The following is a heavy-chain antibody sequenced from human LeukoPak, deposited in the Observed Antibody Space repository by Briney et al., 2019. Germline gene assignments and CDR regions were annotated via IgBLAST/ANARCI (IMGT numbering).Heavy chain of an antibody. J-gene: IGHJ6*03. CDR2: IIPILRTP. V-gene: IGHV1-69*05. CDR3: TRGSDSYYYYSMDV. Sequence: ASVKVSCKASGYTFSNYAINWGRQAPGQGLEWMGGIIPILRTPSYAEKFQGRVTITTDESTSTAHMELSGLRSEDTAVYYCTRGSDSYYYYSMDVWGRGTTVIVSS. CDR1: GYTFSNYA.